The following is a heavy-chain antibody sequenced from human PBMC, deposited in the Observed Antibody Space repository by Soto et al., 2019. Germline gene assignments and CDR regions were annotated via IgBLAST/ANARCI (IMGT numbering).Heavy chain of an antibody. J-gene: IGHJ6*02. CDR3: ARVSYSCYVGYYYYGMDV. CDR2: IYNSGST. V-gene: IGHV4-31*02. Sequence: CSLIKKHPGKGLEWIGHIYNSGSTYYNPSLKSRVTISVDTSKNQFSLKLNSVTAADTAVYYCARVSYSCYVGYYYYGMDVWGQGTTVTVYS. D-gene: IGHD2-15*01.